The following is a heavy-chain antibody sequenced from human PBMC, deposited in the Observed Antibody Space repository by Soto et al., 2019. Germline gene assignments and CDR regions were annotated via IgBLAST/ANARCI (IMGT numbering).Heavy chain of an antibody. V-gene: IGHV3-30*18. D-gene: IGHD1-26*01. J-gene: IGHJ4*02. Sequence: QVQLVESGGGVVQPGRSLRLSCAASGFTFSSYGMHWVRQAPGKGLEWVAVISYDGSNKYYADSVKGRFTISRDNSKNTLYLQMNSLRAEDTAVYYCAKGAHSGSYLDYWGQGTLVTVSS. CDR2: ISYDGSNK. CDR3: AKGAHSGSYLDY. CDR1: GFTFSSYG.